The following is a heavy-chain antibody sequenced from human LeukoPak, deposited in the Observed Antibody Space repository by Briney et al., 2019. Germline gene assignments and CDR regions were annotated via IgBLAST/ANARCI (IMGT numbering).Heavy chain of an antibody. J-gene: IGHJ4*02. Sequence: PSETLSLTCSVSGGSVSSGDYYWNWIRQPPGKGLEWVGYIYYSGSTNYNPSLKSRLSISADRSKNQFSLKLKSVTAADTAVYYCARDNSALDYWGQGTLVTVSS. V-gene: IGHV4-61*08. D-gene: IGHD2-21*01. CDR3: ARDNSALDY. CDR2: IYYSGST. CDR1: GGSVSSGDYY.